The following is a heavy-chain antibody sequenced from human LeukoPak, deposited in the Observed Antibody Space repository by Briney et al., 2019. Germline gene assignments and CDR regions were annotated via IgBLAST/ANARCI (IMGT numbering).Heavy chain of an antibody. V-gene: IGHV3-11*04. D-gene: IGHD6-13*01. CDR1: GFTFSDYY. Sequence: GGSLRLSCAASGFTFSDYYMSWIRQAPGKGLEWVSYISSSGSTIYYADSVKGRFTISRDNAKNSLYLQVNSLRAEDTAVYYCARGGIAAAGTVYYYYYYYMDVWGKGTTVTVSS. CDR3: ARGGIAAAGTVYYYYYYYMDV. CDR2: ISSSGSTI. J-gene: IGHJ6*03.